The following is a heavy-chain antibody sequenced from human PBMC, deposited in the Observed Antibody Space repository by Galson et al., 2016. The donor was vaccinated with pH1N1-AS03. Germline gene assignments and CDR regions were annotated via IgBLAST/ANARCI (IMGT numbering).Heavy chain of an antibody. J-gene: IGHJ4*02. CDR2: ISVYNGNT. D-gene: IGHD3-10*01. CDR1: GYTFKSHG. CDR3: ARQTMVHYFDY. Sequence: SVKVSCKASGYTFKSHGISWVRQAPGQGLEWMGWISVYNGNTNHAQNLQGRVTTSTDTSTTTAYMELRSLTSDDTAVYYCARQTMVHYFDYWGQGTLVTISS. V-gene: IGHV1-18*01.